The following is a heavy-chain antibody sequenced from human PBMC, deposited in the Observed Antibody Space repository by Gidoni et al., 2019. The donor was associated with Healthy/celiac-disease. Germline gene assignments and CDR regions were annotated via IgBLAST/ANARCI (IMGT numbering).Heavy chain of an antibody. V-gene: IGHV3-11*06. Sequence: QVQLVESGGGLVKPGGSLRLSCAASGFTFSDYYMSWIRQAPGKGLEWVSYISSSSSYTNYADSVKGRFTISRDNAKNSLYLQMNSLRAEDTAVYYCARSPQISSSSIWYFDLWGRGTLVTVSS. CDR1: GFTFSDYY. CDR2: ISSSSSYT. D-gene: IGHD6-6*01. J-gene: IGHJ2*01. CDR3: ARSPQISSSSIWYFDL.